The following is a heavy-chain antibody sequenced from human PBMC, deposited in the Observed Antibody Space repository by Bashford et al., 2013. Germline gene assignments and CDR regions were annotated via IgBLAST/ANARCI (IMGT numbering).Heavy chain of an antibody. Sequence: SVKVSCKASGGTFSSYAISWVRQAPGQGLEWMGGIIPIFGTANYAQKFQGRVTITADESTSTAYMELSSLRSDDTAVYYCARYCSDVKCPRGWFDPWGQGTLVTVSS. V-gene: IGHV1-69*13. CDR1: GGTFSSYA. CDR3: ARYCSDVKCPRGWFDP. J-gene: IGHJ5*02. D-gene: IGHD2-15*01. CDR2: IIPIFGTA.